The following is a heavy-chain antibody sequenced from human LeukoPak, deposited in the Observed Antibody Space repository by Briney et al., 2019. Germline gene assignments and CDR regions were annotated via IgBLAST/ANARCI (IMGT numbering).Heavy chain of an antibody. CDR1: GGSFSGYY. Sequence: SETLSLTCAVYGGSFSGYYWSWIRQPPGKGLEWIGEINHSGSTNYNPSLKSRVTISVDTPKNQFSLKLNSVTAADTAVYYCARAPDDSSGYYPLDYWGQGTLVTVSS. J-gene: IGHJ4*02. V-gene: IGHV4-34*01. CDR2: INHSGST. D-gene: IGHD3-22*01. CDR3: ARAPDDSSGYYPLDY.